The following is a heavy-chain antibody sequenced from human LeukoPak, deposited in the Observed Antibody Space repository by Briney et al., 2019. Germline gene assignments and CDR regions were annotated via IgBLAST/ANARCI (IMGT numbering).Heavy chain of an antibody. D-gene: IGHD3-10*01. V-gene: IGHV4-59*08. Sequence: PSETLSLTCAVYGGSFSAYYWSWIRQPPGKGLEWIGYIYYSGSTNYNPSLKSRVTISVDTSKNQFSLKLSSVTAADTAVYYCARRAGRGSGSTIYYGMDVWGQGTTVTVSS. CDR3: ARRAGRGSGSTIYYGMDV. CDR2: IYYSGST. CDR1: GGSFSAYY. J-gene: IGHJ6*02.